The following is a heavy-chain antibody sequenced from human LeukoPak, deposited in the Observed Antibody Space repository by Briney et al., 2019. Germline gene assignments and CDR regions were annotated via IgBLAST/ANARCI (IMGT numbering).Heavy chain of an antibody. CDR2: MNPNSGNT. J-gene: IGHJ4*02. D-gene: IGHD2-2*01. Sequence: GASVKVSCKASGYTFTSYDINWVRQATGQGLEWMGWMNPNSGNTGYALKFQGRVTITRNTSISTAYMELNSLRSEDTAVYHCAIRPSCSSNSCYRDRPFDYWGQGTLVTVSS. V-gene: IGHV1-8*03. CDR1: GYTFTSYD. CDR3: AIRPSCSSNSCYRDRPFDY.